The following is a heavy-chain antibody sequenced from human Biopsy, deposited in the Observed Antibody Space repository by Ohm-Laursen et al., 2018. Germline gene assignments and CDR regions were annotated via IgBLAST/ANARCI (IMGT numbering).Heavy chain of an antibody. V-gene: IGHV3-7*04. Sequence: SLSLSCTASGFSFRDYWMNWVRQTPEKGLEWVANMNQDGSEEHYADSVKGRFTISRDNSKSSLYLQMNSLRDEDTAVYYCARGPSGTAAGRFASGGQGTLVTVSP. CDR1: GFSFRDYW. J-gene: IGHJ4*02. CDR2: MNQDGSEE. CDR3: ARGPSGTAAGRFAS. D-gene: IGHD6-13*01.